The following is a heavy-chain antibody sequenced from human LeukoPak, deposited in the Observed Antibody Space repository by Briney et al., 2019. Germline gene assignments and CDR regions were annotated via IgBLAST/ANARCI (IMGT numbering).Heavy chain of an antibody. D-gene: IGHD1-7*01. V-gene: IGHV1-2*02. CDR2: INPNSGDT. CDR1: GYTFTGYY. Sequence: ASVKVSCKASGYTFTGYYMHWVWQAPGQGPEWMGWINPNSGDTNYPQKFQGRVTMTRDTSISTAYMELSRLRADDSAVYVWARVGGYWNYVHWGQGTLVTVSS. CDR3: ARVGGYWNYVH. J-gene: IGHJ4*02.